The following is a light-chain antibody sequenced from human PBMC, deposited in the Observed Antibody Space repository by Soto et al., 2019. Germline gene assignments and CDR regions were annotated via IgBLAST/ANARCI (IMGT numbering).Light chain of an antibody. CDR2: GNS. J-gene: IGLJ2*01. CDR3: QSYASSLSGSI. Sequence: QSVLTQPPSVSGAPGQRVTISCTGSSSNIGAGYDVHWYQQLPGTAPKPSIYGNSKRPSVVPDRFSGSMSGTSAYLAITGLQAEDEADYYCQSYASSLSGSIFGGGTKLTVL. V-gene: IGLV1-40*01. CDR1: SSNIGAGYD.